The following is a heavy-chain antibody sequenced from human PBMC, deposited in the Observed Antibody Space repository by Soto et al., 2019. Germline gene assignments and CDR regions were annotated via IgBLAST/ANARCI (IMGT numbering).Heavy chain of an antibody. J-gene: IGHJ3*02. CDR3: ARGGYYYDSSGYRAFDI. CDR2: INSDGSST. V-gene: IGHV3-74*01. CDR1: GFTFSSYW. D-gene: IGHD3-22*01. Sequence: GGSLRLSCAASGFTFSSYWMHWVRQAPGKGLEWVSRINSDGSSTSYADSVKGRFTISRDNAKNTLYLQMNSLRVEDAAVYSCARGGYYYDSSGYRAFDIWGQGTMVTVSS.